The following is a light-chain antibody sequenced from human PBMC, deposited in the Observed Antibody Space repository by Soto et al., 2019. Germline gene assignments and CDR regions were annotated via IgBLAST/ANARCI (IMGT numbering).Light chain of an antibody. Sequence: QSALTQPRSVSGSPGQSVTISCTGTSSDVGGYNFVSWYQQHPGKAPKVMIYDVSKRPSGVPDRFSGSKSGNTASLTISGLQAGDEADYYCCSYAGSYIYVFGTGTKLTVL. CDR3: CSYAGSYIYV. CDR1: SSDVGGYNF. V-gene: IGLV2-11*01. CDR2: DVS. J-gene: IGLJ1*01.